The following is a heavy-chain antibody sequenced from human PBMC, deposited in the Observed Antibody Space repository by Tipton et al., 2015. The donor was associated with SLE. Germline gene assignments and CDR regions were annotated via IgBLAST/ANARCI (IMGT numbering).Heavy chain of an antibody. Sequence: SLRLSCAASGFTFSDYAMGWVRQAPGRGLEWVANIKKDGREKDYVDAVKGRFTISRDNAKNSLSLQMNTLRVEDTAVYYCTRGGQGSSWYWRDWGQGTVVTVSS. J-gene: IGHJ4*02. CDR1: GFTFSDYA. CDR2: IKKDGREK. CDR3: TRGGQGSSWYWRD. D-gene: IGHD6-13*01. V-gene: IGHV3-7*01.